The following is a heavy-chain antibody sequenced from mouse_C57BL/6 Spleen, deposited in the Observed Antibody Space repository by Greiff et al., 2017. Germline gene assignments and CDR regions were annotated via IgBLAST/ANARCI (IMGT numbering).Heavy chain of an antibody. CDR2: IYPRSGNT. CDR3: ARREIYYEGAMDY. J-gene: IGHJ4*01. Sequence: QVQLQQSGAELARPGASVKLSCKASGYTFTSYGISWVKQRTGQGLEWIGEIYPRSGNTYYNEKFKGKATLTADKSSSTAYMALRSLTSEDSAVYFCARREIYYEGAMDYWGQGTSVTVSS. V-gene: IGHV1-81*01. D-gene: IGHD2-4*01. CDR1: GYTFTSYG.